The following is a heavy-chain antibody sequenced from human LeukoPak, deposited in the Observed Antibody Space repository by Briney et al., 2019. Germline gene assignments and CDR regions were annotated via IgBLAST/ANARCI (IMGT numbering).Heavy chain of an antibody. D-gene: IGHD3-3*01. Sequence: GGSLRLSCAASGSTLGDQYIDWVRQAPGKGLEWIARSRNKANSHTTEYAASVKGRFTISRDDSGNLVFLQMNSLKIEDTAIYFCTRDGAESGNIAFDIWGQGTEVTVSS. CDR3: TRDGAESGNIAFDI. CDR1: GSTLGDQY. V-gene: IGHV3-72*01. J-gene: IGHJ3*02. CDR2: SRNKANSHTT.